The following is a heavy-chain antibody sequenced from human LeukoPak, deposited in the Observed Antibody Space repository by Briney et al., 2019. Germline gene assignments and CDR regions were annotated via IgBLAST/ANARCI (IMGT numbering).Heavy chain of an antibody. CDR2: INHSGIT. J-gene: IGHJ4*02. V-gene: IGHV4-4*02. CDR3: ASIDGYNFDY. Sequence: SETLSLTCAVSGGSISSSNWWSWVRQPPGTGLEWIGEINHSGITNYNPSLKSRVTISVDNSKNQFSLKLSSVTAADTAVYYCASIDGYNFDYWGQGTLVTVSS. D-gene: IGHD5-24*01. CDR1: GGSISSSNW.